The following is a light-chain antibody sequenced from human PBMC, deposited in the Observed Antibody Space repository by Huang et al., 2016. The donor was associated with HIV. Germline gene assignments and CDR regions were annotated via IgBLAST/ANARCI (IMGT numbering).Light chain of an antibody. CDR2: AAS. CDR1: QSISNY. J-gene: IGKJ3*01. CDR3: QQSYISPPFT. Sequence: DIQMTQSPPSLSASVGDRVTITCRASQSISNYFNWYQQKPGKAPNRLIYAASSLQSGVPSRFSGSGSGTDFTLTISSLQPEDFATYYCQQSYISPPFTFGPGTKVDIK. V-gene: IGKV1-39*01.